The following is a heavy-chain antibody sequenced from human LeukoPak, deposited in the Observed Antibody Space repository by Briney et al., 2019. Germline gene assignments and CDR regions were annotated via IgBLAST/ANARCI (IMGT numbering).Heavy chain of an antibody. CDR2: IKQDGSEK. CDR3: ARRVVVTYYFDY. J-gene: IGHJ4*02. V-gene: IGHV3-7*01. CDR1: GFTFSSEW. D-gene: IGHD3-22*01. Sequence: PGGSLRLSCAASGFTFSSEWMSWVRQAPGKGLEEVANIKQDGSEKYSVDSVKGRFTISRDNAKNSLYLQMNSLRAEDTAVYYCARRVVVTYYFDYWGQGTLVTVSS.